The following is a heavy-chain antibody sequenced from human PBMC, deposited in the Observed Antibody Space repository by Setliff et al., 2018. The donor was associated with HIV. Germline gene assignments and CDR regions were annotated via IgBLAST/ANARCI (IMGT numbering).Heavy chain of an antibody. CDR2: VIPIFGTA. D-gene: IGHD3-10*01. CDR1: GGTFSSYA. CDR3: AKGAGLGYYSSGSYGPDDI. Sequence: SVKVSCKASGGTFSSYALSWVRQAPGQGLEWMGGVIPIFGTANYAQKFRGRVTITADESTRTAYMELSSLRSEDTAVYYCAKGAGLGYYSSGSYGPDDIWGQGTMVTVSS. V-gene: IGHV1-69*13. J-gene: IGHJ3*02.